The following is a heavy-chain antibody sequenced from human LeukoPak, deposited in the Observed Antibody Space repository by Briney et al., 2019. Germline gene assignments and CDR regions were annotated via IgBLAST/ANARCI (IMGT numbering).Heavy chain of an antibody. D-gene: IGHD3-9*01. Sequence: SETLSLTCTVSGGSISSSSYYWGWMRQPPGKGLEWIGSIYYSGSTYYNPSLKSRVTISVDTSKNQFSLKLSSVTAADTAVYYCARHSSGGTYYDILTGYEDWFDPWGQGTLVTVSS. CDR2: IYYSGST. V-gene: IGHV4-39*01. CDR1: GGSISSSSYY. J-gene: IGHJ5*02. CDR3: ARHSSGGTYYDILTGYEDWFDP.